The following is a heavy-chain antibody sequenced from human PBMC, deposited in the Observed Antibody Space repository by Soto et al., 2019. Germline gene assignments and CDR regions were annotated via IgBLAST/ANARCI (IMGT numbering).Heavy chain of an antibody. J-gene: IGHJ6*02. Sequence: PGGAPKISCKGFWYRLYRLLLGWVPQMPGKGLGGVGIIYPGDSDTRYSPSFQGQVTISADKSISTAYLQWSSLKASDTAMYYCARLPYYDSSGYRYYYYGMDVWGQGTTVTVSS. CDR2: IYPGDSDT. CDR3: ARLPYYDSSGYRYYYYGMDV. D-gene: IGHD3-22*01. V-gene: IGHV5-51*01. CDR1: WYRLYRLL.